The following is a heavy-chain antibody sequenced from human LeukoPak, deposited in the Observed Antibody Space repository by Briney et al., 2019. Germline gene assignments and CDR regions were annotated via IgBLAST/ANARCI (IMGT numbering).Heavy chain of an antibody. D-gene: IGHD2-15*01. CDR2: ISAYNGNT. J-gene: IGHJ6*02. CDR3: ARDPPRIVVVVAATNYYGMDV. Sequence: ASVTVSCKASGYTFTSYGISWVRQAPGQGLEWMGWISAYNGNTNYAQKLQGRVTMTTDTSTSTAYMELRSLRSDDTAVYYCARDPPRIVVVVAATNYYGMDVWGQGTTVTVSS. CDR1: GYTFTSYG. V-gene: IGHV1-18*01.